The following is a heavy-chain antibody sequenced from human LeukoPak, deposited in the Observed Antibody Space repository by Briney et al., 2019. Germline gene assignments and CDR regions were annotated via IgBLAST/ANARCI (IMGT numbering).Heavy chain of an antibody. V-gene: IGHV4-4*02. CDR1: GGSISSSNW. CDR2: IYHSGST. Sequence: PSETPSLTCAVSGGSISSSNWWSWVRQPPGKGLEWIGEIYHSGSTNYNPSLKSRVTISVDTSKNQFSLKLSSVTAADTAVYYCARVKTIFGVVITYYYYYGMDVWGQGTTVTVSS. D-gene: IGHD3-3*01. CDR3: ARVKTIFGVVITYYYYYGMDV. J-gene: IGHJ6*02.